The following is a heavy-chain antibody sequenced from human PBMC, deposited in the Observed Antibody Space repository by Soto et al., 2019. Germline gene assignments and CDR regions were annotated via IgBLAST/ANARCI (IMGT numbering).Heavy chain of an antibody. D-gene: IGHD2-2*02. J-gene: IGHJ5*02. CDR3: ARRGSVVAKQPATPEFDT. CDR2: INPNSGGI. CDR1: GYTFTDYY. V-gene: IGHV1-2*02. Sequence: ASVKVSCKTSGYTFTDYYMHWVRQAPGQGLEWMGWINPNSGGINYAQKFQGRVTMTRDTSFNSAYMELSRLRSDDTAMYYCARRGSVVAKQPATPEFDTWGQGTLVTVSA.